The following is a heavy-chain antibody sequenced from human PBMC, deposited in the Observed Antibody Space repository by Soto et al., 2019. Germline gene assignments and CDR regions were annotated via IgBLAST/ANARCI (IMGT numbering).Heavy chain of an antibody. D-gene: IGHD6-13*01. J-gene: IGHJ4*02. CDR1: GYTFTSYG. Sequence: QVQLVQSGAEVKKPGASVKVSCKASGYTFTSYGISWVRQAPGQGLEWMGWISAYNGNTNYAQKLQGRVTMTTDTSTSTDYMELRSLRSDDTAVYYCARDKVRAAAGMDDPNYFDYWGQGTLVTVSS. CDR3: ARDKVRAAAGMDDPNYFDY. CDR2: ISAYNGNT. V-gene: IGHV1-18*01.